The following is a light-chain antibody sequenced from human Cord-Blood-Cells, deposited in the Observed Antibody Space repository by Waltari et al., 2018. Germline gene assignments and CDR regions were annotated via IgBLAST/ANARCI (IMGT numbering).Light chain of an antibody. Sequence: QSALTQPASVSGSPGHSITISCTGTTSDVGGYNYVPWYQQHPGKAPKLMIYDVSNRPSGVSNRFSGSKSGNTASLTISGLQAEDEADYYCSSYTSSSTYVFGTGTKVTVL. J-gene: IGLJ1*01. V-gene: IGLV2-14*01. CDR1: TSDVGGYNY. CDR2: DVS. CDR3: SSYTSSSTYV.